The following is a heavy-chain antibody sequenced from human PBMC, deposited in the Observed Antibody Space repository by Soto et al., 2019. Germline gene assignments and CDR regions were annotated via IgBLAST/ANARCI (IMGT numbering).Heavy chain of an antibody. J-gene: IGHJ6*02. Sequence: PGGSLRLSCSACGFTFSGPAMQCVRQASGKGLEWVGRIRSKANSYATAYAASVKGRFTISRDDSKNTAYLQMNSLKTEDTAVYYCTTPSIMLTFGGAARRVNGMAVWGQGTTVTVSS. V-gene: IGHV3-73*01. CDR3: TTPSIMLTFGGAARRVNGMAV. CDR2: IRSKANSYAT. CDR1: GFTFSGPA. D-gene: IGHD3-16*01.